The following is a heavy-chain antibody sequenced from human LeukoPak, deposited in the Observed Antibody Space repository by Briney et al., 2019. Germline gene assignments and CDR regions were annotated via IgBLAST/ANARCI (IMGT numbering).Heavy chain of an antibody. CDR3: AREGRYYDILTGYAVSYYFDY. V-gene: IGHV1-69*13. J-gene: IGHJ4*02. D-gene: IGHD3-9*01. Sequence: SVKVSCKASGGTFSSYAISWVRQAPGQGLEWMGGIIPIFGTANYAQKFQGRVTITADESTSTAYMELSSLRSEDTAVYYCAREGRYYDILTGYAVSYYFDYWGQGTLVTVSS. CDR2: IIPIFGTA. CDR1: GGTFSSYA.